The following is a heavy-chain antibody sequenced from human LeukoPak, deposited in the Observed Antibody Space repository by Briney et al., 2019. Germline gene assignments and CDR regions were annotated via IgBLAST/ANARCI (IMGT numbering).Heavy chain of an antibody. CDR2: IKQDGSEI. CDR1: GFTFSNYW. J-gene: IGHJ4*02. V-gene: IGHV3-7*01. CDR3: ARDHNYAFDN. Sequence: GGSLRLSCAASGFTFSNYWMTWVRQAPGKGLEWVANIKQDGSEISYVDSVKGRFTISRDNAKNSLYLQMNNLRVEDTAVYYCARDHNYAFDNWGQGTLVTVSS. D-gene: IGHD1-1*01.